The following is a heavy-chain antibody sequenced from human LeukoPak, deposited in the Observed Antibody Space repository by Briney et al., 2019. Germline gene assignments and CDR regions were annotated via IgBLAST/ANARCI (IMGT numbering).Heavy chain of an antibody. V-gene: IGHV4-59*01. D-gene: IGHD3-10*01. CDR3: ARVAYYYGSGSYLYYYYGMDV. CDR2: IYYSGST. J-gene: IGHJ6*02. CDR1: GGSISSYY. Sequence: SETLSLSCTVSGGSISSYYWGWIRQPPGKGLEWIGYIYYSGSTNYNPSLKSRVTISVDTSKNQFSLKLSSVTAADTAVYYCARVAYYYGSGSYLYYYYGMDVWGQGTTVTVSS.